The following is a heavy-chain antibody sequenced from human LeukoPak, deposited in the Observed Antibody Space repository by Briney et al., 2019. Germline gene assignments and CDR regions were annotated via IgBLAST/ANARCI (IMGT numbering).Heavy chain of an antibody. V-gene: IGHV7-4-1*02. CDR2: INTNTGNP. J-gene: IGHJ4*02. D-gene: IGHD2-8*01. CDR1: GYTFTSYA. Sequence: ASVKVSCKASGYTFTSYAMNWVRQAPGQGLEWMGWINTNTGNPTYAQGFTGRFVFSLDTSVSTAYLQISSLKAEDTAVYYCARNHCTNGVCYPDYWGQGTLATVSS. CDR3: ARNHCTNGVCYPDY.